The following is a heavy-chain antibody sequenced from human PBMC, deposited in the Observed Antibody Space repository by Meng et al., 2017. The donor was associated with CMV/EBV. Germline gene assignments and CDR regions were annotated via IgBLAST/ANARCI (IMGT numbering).Heavy chain of an antibody. CDR2: VYNTGRT. V-gene: IGHV4-59*01. CDR1: GGSISHYY. CDR3: ARGSPNNGWYQIDY. J-gene: IGHJ4*02. Sequence: SETLSLTCSVSGGSISHYYWSWIRQPPGKGLQWIGYVYNTGRTNYNPSLKSRVTISVDTSKNQFSLKLSSVTAADTAVYYCARGSPNNGWYQIDYWGQGNAGHRLL. D-gene: IGHD6-19*01.